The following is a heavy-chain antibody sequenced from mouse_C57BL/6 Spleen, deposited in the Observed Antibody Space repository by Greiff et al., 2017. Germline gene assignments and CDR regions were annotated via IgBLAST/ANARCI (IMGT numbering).Heavy chain of an antibody. D-gene: IGHD1-2*01. Sequence: QVQLKQSGAELARPGASVKLSCKASGYTFTSYGISWVKQRTGQGLEWIGEIYPRSGNTYYTEKFKGKATLTADKSSSTAYMELRSLTSDDAAVYFCAREEYGRDRAYWGQGTLVTVSA. CDR1: GYTFTSYG. CDR3: AREEYGRDRAY. J-gene: IGHJ3*01. CDR2: IYPRSGNT. V-gene: IGHV1-81*01.